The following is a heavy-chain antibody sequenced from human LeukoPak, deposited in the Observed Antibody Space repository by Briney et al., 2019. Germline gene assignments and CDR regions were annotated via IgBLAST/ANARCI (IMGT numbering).Heavy chain of an antibody. D-gene: IGHD5-24*01. V-gene: IGHV4-59*08. CDR1: GGSISSYY. Sequence: SETLSLTCTVSGGSISSYYWSWIRQPPGKGLEWIGYIYYSGSANYNPSLKSRATISVDTSKNQFSLKLSSVTAADTAVYYCARHDADGYNFDYWGQGTLVTVSS. CDR2: IYYSGSA. CDR3: ARHDADGYNFDY. J-gene: IGHJ4*02.